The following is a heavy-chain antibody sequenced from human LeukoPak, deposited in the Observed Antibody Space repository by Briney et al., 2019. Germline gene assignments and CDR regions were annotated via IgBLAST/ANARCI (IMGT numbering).Heavy chain of an antibody. J-gene: IGHJ4*02. CDR1: GGSISSTNYY. D-gene: IGHD1-26*01. V-gene: IGHV4-39*01. CDR3: AITSGSFDYFDS. Sequence: KPSETLSLTCTVSGGSISSTNYYWGWIRQPPGKGLEWIGTISYSGGTYYSPSLKSRVIISVDTSKNQFSLKLSSVTAADTALYYCAITSGSFDYFDSWGQGTLVTVSS. CDR2: ISYSGGT.